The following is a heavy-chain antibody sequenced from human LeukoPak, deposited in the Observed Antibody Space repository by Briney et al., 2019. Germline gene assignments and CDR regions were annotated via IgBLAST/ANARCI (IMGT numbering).Heavy chain of an antibody. D-gene: IGHD6-13*01. V-gene: IGHV1-18*01. J-gene: IGHJ5*02. CDR1: GYSFTSYG. CDR3: ARSRVGSSWYNWFDP. Sequence: ASVMVSFKASGYSFTSYGVSWVRQTPGQGLEWMGWISTYNGNTNYAQKLQGRVTMTTDTSTSTAYMELRSLRSDDTAVYYCARSRVGSSWYNWFDPWGQGTLVTVSS. CDR2: ISTYNGNT.